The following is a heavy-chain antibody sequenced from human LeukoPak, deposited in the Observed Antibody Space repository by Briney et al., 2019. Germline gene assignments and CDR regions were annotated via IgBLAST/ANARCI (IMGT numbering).Heavy chain of an antibody. CDR1: GFTFSSYS. J-gene: IGHJ4*02. Sequence: PGGSLRPSCAASGFTFSSYSMNWVRQAPGRGMEWVSYISSSSSTIYYADSVKGRFTISRDNAKNSLYLQMNSLRAEDTAVYYCARDPELYYFDYWGQGTLVTVSS. D-gene: IGHD1-7*01. V-gene: IGHV3-48*01. CDR2: ISSSSSTI. CDR3: ARDPELYYFDY.